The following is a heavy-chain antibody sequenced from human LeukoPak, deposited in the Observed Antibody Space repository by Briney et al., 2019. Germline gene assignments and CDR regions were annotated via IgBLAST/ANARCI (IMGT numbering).Heavy chain of an antibody. V-gene: IGHV3-9*01. J-gene: IGHJ6*02. Sequence: GGSLRLSCVVSGFRFDDYGMHWVRQAPGKGLEWVSGISWSGTTTGYADSVKGRFTISRDSAKNSLYLQMGSLRVEDTGLYYCAKDESTGGFAPGYFYGMGVWGQGTTVTVSS. CDR2: ISWSGTTT. D-gene: IGHD3-16*01. CDR1: GFRFDDYG. CDR3: AKDESTGGFAPGYFYGMGV.